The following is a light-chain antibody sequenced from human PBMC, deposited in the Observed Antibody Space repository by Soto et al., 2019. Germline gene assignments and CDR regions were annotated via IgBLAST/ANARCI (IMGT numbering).Light chain of an antibody. CDR3: AAWDDSLSGRV. CDR1: SSNLGSNY. V-gene: IGLV1-47*01. CDR2: RNN. J-gene: IGLJ2*01. Sequence: QSVLTQPPSASGTPGQRVTISCSGSSSNLGSNYVYWYQQLPGTAPKLLIYRNNQRPSGVPDRFSGSKSGTSASLAISGLRSEDEADYHCAAWDDSLSGRVFGGGTKLTVL.